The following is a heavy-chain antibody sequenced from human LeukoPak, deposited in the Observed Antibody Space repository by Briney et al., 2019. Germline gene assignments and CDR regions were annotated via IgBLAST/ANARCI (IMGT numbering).Heavy chain of an antibody. CDR3: AREDVVQNYYYYGMDV. D-gene: IGHD2-2*01. CDR2: IKQDGSEK. Sequence: GGSLRLSCAASGFTFSSYWMSWVRQAPGKGLEWVANIKQDGSEKYYVDSVKGRFTISRDNAKNSLYLQMNSLRAEDTAVYYCAREDVVQNYYYYGMDVRGQGTTVTVSS. V-gene: IGHV3-7*03. J-gene: IGHJ6*02. CDR1: GFTFSSYW.